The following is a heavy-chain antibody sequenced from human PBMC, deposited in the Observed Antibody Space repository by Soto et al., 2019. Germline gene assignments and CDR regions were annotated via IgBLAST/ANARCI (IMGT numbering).Heavy chain of an antibody. J-gene: IGHJ4*02. D-gene: IGHD5-18*01. CDR1: GFTFCSYG. CDR2: IWYDGSNK. CDR3: AREIYSYGYGVFDY. V-gene: IGHV3-33*01. Sequence: GGSLRLSCAASGFTFCSYGMHWVRQAPGKGLEWVAVIWYDGSNKYYADSVKGRFTISRDNSKNTLYLQMNSLRAEDTAVYYCAREIYSYGYGVFDYWGQGTLVTVSS.